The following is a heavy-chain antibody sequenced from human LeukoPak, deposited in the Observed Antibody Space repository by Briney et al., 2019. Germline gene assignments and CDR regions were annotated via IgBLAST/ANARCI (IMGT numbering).Heavy chain of an antibody. J-gene: IGHJ6*02. CDR3: ARVRITIFGVVSGKLDV. V-gene: IGHV4-34*01. CDR2: INHSGST. D-gene: IGHD3-3*01. CDR1: GGSFSGYY. Sequence: SETLCLTCAVYGGSFSGYYWSWIRQPPGRGLEWIGEINHSGSTNYNPSLKSRVTISVDTSKNQFSLKLSSVTAADTAVYYCARVRITIFGVVSGKLDVWGQGTTVTVSS.